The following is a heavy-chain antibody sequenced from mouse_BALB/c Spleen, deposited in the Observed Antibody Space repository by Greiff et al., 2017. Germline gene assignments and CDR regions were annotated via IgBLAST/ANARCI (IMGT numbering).Heavy chain of an antibody. J-gene: IGHJ4*01. D-gene: IGHD2-1*01. CDR3: ARHGDYGNPYAMDY. V-gene: IGHV5-12-2*01. Sequence: EVHLVESGGGLVQPGGSLKLSCAASGFTFSSYTMSWVRQTPEKRLEWVAYISNGGGSTYYPDTVKGRFTISRDNAKNTLYLQMSSLKSEDTAMYYCARHGDYGNPYAMDYWGQGTSVTVSA. CDR1: GFTFSSYT. CDR2: ISNGGGST.